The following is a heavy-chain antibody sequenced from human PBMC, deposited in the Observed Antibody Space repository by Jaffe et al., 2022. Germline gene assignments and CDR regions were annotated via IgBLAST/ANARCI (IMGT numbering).Heavy chain of an antibody. CDR2: VYWDDDK. D-gene: IGHD3-10*01. V-gene: IGHV2-5*02. Sequence: QITLKESGPTLVKPTQTLTLTCTFSGFSLSTTGVSVGWLRQPPGKALEWLALVYWDDDKRYSPSLKNRLTITKDTSRNQAVFTMTNMDPVDTATYYCAQRRHYSASGSAGSYFENWGQGILVTVSA. CDR3: AQRRHYSASGSAGSYFEN. CDR1: GFSLSTTGVS. J-gene: IGHJ4*02.